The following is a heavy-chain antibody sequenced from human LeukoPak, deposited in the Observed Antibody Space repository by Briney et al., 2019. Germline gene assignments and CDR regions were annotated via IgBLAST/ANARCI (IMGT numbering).Heavy chain of an antibody. CDR1: GYTFTGYY. CDR2: IIPIFGTA. V-gene: IGHV1-69*13. J-gene: IGHJ4*02. CDR3: ARESSGTPFAY. D-gene: IGHD1-26*01. Sequence: SVKVSCKASGYTFTGYYMHWVRQAPGQGLEWMGGIIPIFGTANYAQRFQGRVTITADESTSTAYMELSSLRSEDTAVYYCARESSGTPFAYWGQGTLVTVSS.